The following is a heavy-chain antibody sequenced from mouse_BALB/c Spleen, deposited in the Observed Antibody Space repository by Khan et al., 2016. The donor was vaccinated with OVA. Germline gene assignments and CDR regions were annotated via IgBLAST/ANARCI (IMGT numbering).Heavy chain of an antibody. J-gene: IGHJ3*01. Sequence: VRLQQSGPELMKPGTSVKISCKASGYSFTTYYIHWVMQSHGKSLEWIGYIDPFSGDTTFNQKFKGKATLTVDKSSSTAYIHLSNLTSEDSAIYYCTRHGYVAWFTDWGQGTLVTVSA. CDR3: TRHGYVAWFTD. CDR2: IDPFSGDT. D-gene: IGHD2-2*01. CDR1: GYSFTTYY. V-gene: IGHV1S135*01.